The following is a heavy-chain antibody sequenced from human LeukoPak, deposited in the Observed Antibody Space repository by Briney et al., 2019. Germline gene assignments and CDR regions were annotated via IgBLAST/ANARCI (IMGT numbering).Heavy chain of an antibody. CDR1: GFTFSSYS. V-gene: IGHV3-21*04. D-gene: IGHD1-26*01. CDR2: ISSSSSYI. J-gene: IGHJ5*02. CDR3: AKEPRPNIVGATTFDP. Sequence: GGSLRLSCAASGFTFSSYSMNWVRQAPGKGLEWVSSISSSSSYIYYADSVKGRFTISRDNAKNSLYLQMNSLRAEDTAVYYCAKEPRPNIVGATTFDPWGQGTLVTVSS.